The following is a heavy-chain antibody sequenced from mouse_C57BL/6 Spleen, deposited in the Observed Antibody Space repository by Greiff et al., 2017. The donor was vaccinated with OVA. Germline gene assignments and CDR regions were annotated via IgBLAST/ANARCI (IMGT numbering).Heavy chain of an antibody. CDR2: ISSGSSTI. CDR3: ASYSNYDAMDY. CDR1: GFTFSDYG. V-gene: IGHV5-17*01. Sequence: EVMLVESGGGLVKPGGSLKLSCAASGFTFSDYGMHWVRQAPEKGLEWVAYISSGSSTIYYADTVKGRFTISRDNAKNTLFLQMTSLRSEDTAMYYCASYSNYDAMDYWGQGTSVTVSS. D-gene: IGHD2-5*01. J-gene: IGHJ4*01.